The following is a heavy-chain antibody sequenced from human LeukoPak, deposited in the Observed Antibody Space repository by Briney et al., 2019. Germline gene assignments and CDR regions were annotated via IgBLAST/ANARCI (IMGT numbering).Heavy chain of an antibody. D-gene: IGHD3-3*01. J-gene: IGHJ5*02. Sequence: PGGSLRLSCAASGFTFSSYGMHWVRQAPGKGLEWVAFIRYDGSNKYYADSVKGRFTISRDNSKNTLYLQMNSLRAEDTAVYYCAKDRRFWSGYSPPNWFDPWGQGTLVTVSS. V-gene: IGHV3-30*02. CDR1: GFTFSSYG. CDR2: IRYDGSNK. CDR3: AKDRRFWSGYSPPNWFDP.